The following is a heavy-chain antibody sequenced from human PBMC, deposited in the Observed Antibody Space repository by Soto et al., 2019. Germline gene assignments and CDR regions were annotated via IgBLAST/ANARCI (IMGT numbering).Heavy chain of an antibody. D-gene: IGHD6-19*01. CDR1: GFTFSDFA. CDR3: AKLMGGGWYFHY. J-gene: IGHJ4*02. V-gene: IGHV3-23*01. Sequence: EVQVLESGGGLVQPGGSLRLSCVASGFTFSDFAMSWVRQAPGKGLEWVSSISSSGGTIYYADSVKGRFTISRDNSNNTLYLQMHSLRAEDTAGYSCAKLMGGGWYFHYWGQGTLVAVSS. CDR2: ISSSGGTI.